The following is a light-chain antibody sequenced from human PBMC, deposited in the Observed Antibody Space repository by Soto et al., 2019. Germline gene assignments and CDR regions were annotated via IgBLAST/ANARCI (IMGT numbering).Light chain of an antibody. J-gene: IGKJ4*01. V-gene: IGKV3-15*01. CDR1: QSITGN. Sequence: EIVMTQSPATLSVSPGERATLSCRASQSITGNLTWYQQKPGQAPRLLIYDAYTRATGIPARFSGSGSGTEFTLTISSLQSEDFAVYYCQPYHNWPLTFGGGTKVEIK. CDR3: QPYHNWPLT. CDR2: DAY.